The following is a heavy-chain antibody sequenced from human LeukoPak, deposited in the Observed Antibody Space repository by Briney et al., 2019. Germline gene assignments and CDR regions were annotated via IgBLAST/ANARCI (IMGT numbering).Heavy chain of an antibody. D-gene: IGHD3-3*01. Sequence: ASVKVSCKASGHTFTSYDINWVRQATGQGLEWMGWMNPNSGNTGYAQKFQGRVTITRNTSISTAYMELSSLRSEDSAVYYCARSTNNLNVNTIFGVVAMSVDAFDIWGQGTMVTVSS. V-gene: IGHV1-8*03. J-gene: IGHJ3*02. CDR1: GHTFTSYD. CDR2: MNPNSGNT. CDR3: ARSTNNLNVNTIFGVVAMSVDAFDI.